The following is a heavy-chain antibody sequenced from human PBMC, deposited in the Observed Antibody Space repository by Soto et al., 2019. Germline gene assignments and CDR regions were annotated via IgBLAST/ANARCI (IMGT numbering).Heavy chain of an antibody. D-gene: IGHD6-6*01. V-gene: IGHV3-23*01. CDR2: ISGSGGST. CDR1: GFTFSSYA. J-gene: IGHJ4*02. CDR3: AKDYSISSYSPLFDY. Sequence: GGSLRLSCAASGFTFSSYAMSWVRQAPGKGLEWVSAISGSGGSTYYADSVKGRFTISRDNSKNTLYLQMNSLRAEDTAVYYCAKDYSISSYSPLFDYWGQGTLVTVSS.